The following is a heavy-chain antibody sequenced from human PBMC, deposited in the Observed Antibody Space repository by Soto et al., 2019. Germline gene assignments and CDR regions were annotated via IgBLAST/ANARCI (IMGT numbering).Heavy chain of an antibody. Sequence: GGSLRLSCAASGFTFSSYAMHWVRQAPGKGLEWVAVIPYDGSNKYYADSVKGRFTISRDNSKNTLYLQMNSLRAEDTAVYYCARDRVAVAAQTPDYYYYGMDVWGQGTTVTVSS. J-gene: IGHJ6*02. D-gene: IGHD6-19*01. CDR2: IPYDGSNK. V-gene: IGHV3-30-3*01. CDR3: ARDRVAVAAQTPDYYYYGMDV. CDR1: GFTFSSYA.